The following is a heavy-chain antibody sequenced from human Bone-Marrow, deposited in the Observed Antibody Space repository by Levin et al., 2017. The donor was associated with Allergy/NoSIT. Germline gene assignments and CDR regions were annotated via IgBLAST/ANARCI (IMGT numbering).Heavy chain of an antibody. Sequence: GGSLRLSCAASGFTFSGYTMGWVRQAPGKGLEWVSDINQSGATTYYADSVKGRFTISRDNSRNSLYLQMNSLRADDTAVYYCAKAGAASWYHYWGQGTLVTVSS. CDR3: AKAGAASWYHY. D-gene: IGHD6-13*01. CDR2: INQSGATT. V-gene: IGHV3-23*01. CDR1: GFTFSGYT. J-gene: IGHJ4*02.